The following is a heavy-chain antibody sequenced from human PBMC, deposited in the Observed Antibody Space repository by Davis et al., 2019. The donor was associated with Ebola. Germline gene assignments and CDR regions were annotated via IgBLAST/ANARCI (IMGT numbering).Heavy chain of an antibody. Sequence: AASVKVSCKASGYTFSSYAMHWVRQAPGQRLEWMGWINADNGNTKYSQKFQGRVTITRDTSASTAYMELSSLRSEDTAVYYCARARGIVVVPAGPSPNWFDPWGQGTLVTVSS. V-gene: IGHV1-3*01. CDR2: INADNGNT. CDR1: GYTFSSYA. D-gene: IGHD2-2*01. CDR3: ARARGIVVVPAGPSPNWFDP. J-gene: IGHJ5*02.